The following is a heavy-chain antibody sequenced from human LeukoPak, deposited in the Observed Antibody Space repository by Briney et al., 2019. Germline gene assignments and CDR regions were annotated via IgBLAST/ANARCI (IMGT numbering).Heavy chain of an antibody. D-gene: IGHD3-9*01. J-gene: IGHJ5*02. CDR1: GYTFTCYY. V-gene: IGHV1-2*02. Sequence: GASVKVSCKASGYTFTCYYMHWVRQAPGQGLEWMGWINPNSGGTNYAQKFQGRVTMTRDTSISTAYMELSRLRSDDTAVYYCARSYHFHRYFDWLSPQENDNWFDPWGQGTLVTVSS. CDR3: ARSYHFHRYFDWLSPQENDNWFDP. CDR2: INPNSGGT.